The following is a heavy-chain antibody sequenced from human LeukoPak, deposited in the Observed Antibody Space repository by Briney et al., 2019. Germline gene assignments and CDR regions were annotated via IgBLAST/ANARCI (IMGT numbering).Heavy chain of an antibody. CDR3: ARDWGFGSGSYNAFDI. CDR1: GGTFISYT. V-gene: IGHV1-69*04. J-gene: IGHJ3*02. Sequence: LVKVSCKASGGTFISYTISWVRQAPGQGLEWMGRIIPILGIANYAQKFQGRVTITADKSTSTAYMELSSLRSEDTAVYYCARDWGFGSGSYNAFDIWGQGTMVTVSS. D-gene: IGHD1-26*01. CDR2: IIPILGIA.